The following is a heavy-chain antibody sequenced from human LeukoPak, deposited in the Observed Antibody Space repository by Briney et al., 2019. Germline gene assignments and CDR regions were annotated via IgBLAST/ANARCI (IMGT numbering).Heavy chain of an antibody. CDR1: GYTFTSYY. J-gene: IGHJ5*02. V-gene: IGHV1-2*02. CDR3: AREAQEGYCSSTSCYTGNWFDP. CDR2: INPNSGGT. Sequence: GASVKVSCKASGYTFTSYYMHWVRQAPGQGLEWMGWINPNSGGTNYAQKFQGRVTMTRDTSISTAYMELSRLRSDDTAVYYCAREAQEGYCSSTSCYTGNWFDPWGQGTLVTVSS. D-gene: IGHD2-2*02.